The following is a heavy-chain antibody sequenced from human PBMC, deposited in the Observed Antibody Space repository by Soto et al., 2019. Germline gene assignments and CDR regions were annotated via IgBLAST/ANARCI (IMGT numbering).Heavy chain of an antibody. CDR3: ARSEDERIFWWFDP. D-gene: IGHD3-9*01. J-gene: IGHJ5*02. Sequence: ASVKVSCKASGYTFTSYGISWVRQAPGQGLEWIGWISAYNGNTNYAQKLQGRVTMTTDTSTSTAYMELRSLRSDDTAVYYCARSEDERIFWWFDPWGQGTLVTVSS. CDR2: ISAYNGNT. V-gene: IGHV1-18*01. CDR1: GYTFTSYG.